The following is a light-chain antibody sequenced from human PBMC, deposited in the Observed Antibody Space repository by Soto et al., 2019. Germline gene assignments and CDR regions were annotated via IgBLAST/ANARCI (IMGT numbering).Light chain of an antibody. CDR1: SSNIGAGYD. J-gene: IGLJ3*02. CDR3: QSYDSSLSGSV. Sequence: QSVLTQRPSVSGAPGQRVTISCTGSSSNIGAGYDVHWYQQLPGTAPKLLIYGNSNRPSGVPDRFSGSKSGTSASLAITGLQAEDEADYYCQSYDSSLSGSVFGGGTTLTVL. V-gene: IGLV1-40*01. CDR2: GNS.